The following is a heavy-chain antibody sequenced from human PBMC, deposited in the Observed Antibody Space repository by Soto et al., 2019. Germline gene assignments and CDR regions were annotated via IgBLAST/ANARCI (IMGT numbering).Heavy chain of an antibody. V-gene: IGHV4-34*01. CDR1: GGSFSGYY. CDR2: INHSGST. Sequence: QVQLQQWGAGLLKPSETLSLTCAVYGGSFSGYYWIWIRQPPGKGLEWIGEINHSGSTNYNPSLKSRVTISVDTSKNQFSLKLSSVTAADTAVYYCARGTCANLRWLQSNPYWYFDLWGRGTLVTVSS. D-gene: IGHD5-12*01. J-gene: IGHJ2*01. CDR3: ARGTCANLRWLQSNPYWYFDL.